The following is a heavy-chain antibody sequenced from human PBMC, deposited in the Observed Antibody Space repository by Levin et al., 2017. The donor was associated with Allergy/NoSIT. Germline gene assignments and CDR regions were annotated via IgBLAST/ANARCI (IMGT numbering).Heavy chain of an antibody. V-gene: IGHV5-10-1*01. D-gene: IGHD3-10*01. Sequence: NPGGSLRLSCQGSGDWISWVRQMPGKGLEWMGTIDLSDSYTNYRPSFQGHVTITGDKSISTAYLRWNSLKVSDTAIYYCARHEQGFGKFDAMDVWGRGTTVTVSS. CDR2: IDLSDSYT. CDR1: GDW. CDR3: ARHEQGFGKFDAMDV. J-gene: IGHJ6*02.